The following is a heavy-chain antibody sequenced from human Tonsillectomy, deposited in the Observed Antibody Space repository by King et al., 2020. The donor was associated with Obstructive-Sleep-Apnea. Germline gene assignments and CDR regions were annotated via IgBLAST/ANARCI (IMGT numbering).Heavy chain of an antibody. CDR2: ISYDGTNT. CDR1: GFTFSNYA. D-gene: IGHD1-26*01. J-gene: IGHJ4*02. CDR3: ARTTPFDY. V-gene: IGHV3-30*04. Sequence: QLVQSGGGVVQPGRSLRLSCAASGFTFSNYAMHWVRQAPGEGLEWVAVISYDGTNTYYADSVQGRFTISRDNSKTTLYLQVNSLSAEDTALYYCARTTPFDYWGQGTLVTVSS.